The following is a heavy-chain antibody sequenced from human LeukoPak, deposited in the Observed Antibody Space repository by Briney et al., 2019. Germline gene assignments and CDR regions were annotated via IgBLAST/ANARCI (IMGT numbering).Heavy chain of an antibody. Sequence: SVKVSCKASGGTFSSYAISLVRQAPGQGLEWMGRIIPIFGTANYAQKFQGRVTITTDESTSTAYMELSSLRSEDTAVYYCASSYVSYYDSSGYEVRIDYWGQGTLVTVSS. D-gene: IGHD3-22*01. CDR3: ASSYVSYYDSSGYEVRIDY. V-gene: IGHV1-69*05. J-gene: IGHJ4*02. CDR1: GGTFSSYA. CDR2: IIPIFGTA.